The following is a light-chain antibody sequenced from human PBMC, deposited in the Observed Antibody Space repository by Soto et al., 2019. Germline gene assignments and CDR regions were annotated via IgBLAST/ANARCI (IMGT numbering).Light chain of an antibody. V-gene: IGKV3-20*01. CDR1: QSVSSS. J-gene: IGKJ2*01. Sequence: EIVLTQSPGTLSLSPGERATLSCRASQSVSSSLAWYQHKPGQAPGLLIYVASSRATGIPDRFSGSGSGTDFTLTISRLEPEDFAVYYCQQYGSSQYTFGQGTKLEIK. CDR3: QQYGSSQYT. CDR2: VAS.